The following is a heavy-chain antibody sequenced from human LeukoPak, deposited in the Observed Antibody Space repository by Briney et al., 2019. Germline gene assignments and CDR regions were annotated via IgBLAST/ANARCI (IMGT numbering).Heavy chain of an antibody. D-gene: IGHD3-10*01. J-gene: IGHJ6*03. CDR2: ISSSGSTI. CDR1: GFTFSDYY. V-gene: IGHV3-11*04. Sequence: GGSLRLSCAASGFTFSDYYMSWIRQAPGKGLEWVSYISSSGSTIYYADSVKGRFTISRDNAKNSLYLQMNGLRAEDTAVYYCARDHGAHYYYYYYMDVWGKGTTVTVSS. CDR3: ARDHGAHYYYYYYMDV.